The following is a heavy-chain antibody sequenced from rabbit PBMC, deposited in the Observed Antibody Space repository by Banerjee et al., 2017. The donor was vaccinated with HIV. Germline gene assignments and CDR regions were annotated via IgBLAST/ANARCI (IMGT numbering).Heavy chain of an antibody. CDR1: GFSFSNKYV. J-gene: IGHJ4*01. CDR2: VYGGSSGTT. Sequence: QEQLEESGGGLVQPEGSLTLTCTASGFSFSNKYVMCWVRQAPGKGLEWIGCVYGGSSGTTYYASWAKGRFTFSKTSSTTVTLRMTSLTAADTATYFCARDLAGVIGWNFNLWGPGTLVTVS. V-gene: IGHV1S45*01. D-gene: IGHD4-1*01. CDR3: ARDLAGVIGWNFNL.